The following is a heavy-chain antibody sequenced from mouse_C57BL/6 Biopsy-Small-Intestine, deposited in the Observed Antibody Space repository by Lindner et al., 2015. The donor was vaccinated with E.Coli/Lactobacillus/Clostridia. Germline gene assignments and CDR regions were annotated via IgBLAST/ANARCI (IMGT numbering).Heavy chain of an antibody. CDR1: GYSFTGYF. V-gene: IGHV1-20*01. Sequence: VQLQESGPELVKPGASVKISCKASGYSFTGYFMNWVMQSHGKSLEWIGRINPYNGDTFYNQKFKGKATLTVDKSSSTAHMELRSLTSEDSAVYSCARSGYGSEDFDYWGQGTTLTVSS. D-gene: IGHD1-1*01. CDR2: INPYNGDT. J-gene: IGHJ2*01. CDR3: ARSGYGSEDFDY.